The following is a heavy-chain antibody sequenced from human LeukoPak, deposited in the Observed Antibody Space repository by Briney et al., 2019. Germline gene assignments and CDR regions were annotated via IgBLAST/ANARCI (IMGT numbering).Heavy chain of an antibody. J-gene: IGHJ4*02. CDR1: GGSISSYS. V-gene: IGHV4-59*08. CDR3: ARRGSSGSIDY. Sequence: SETLSLTCTVSGGSISSYSWSWIRQPPGKGLEWIGYISYSGSTNYSPSLNSRVTISVDTSKNQFSLKLSSVTAADTAVYYCARRGSSGSIDYWGQGTLVTVPS. D-gene: IGHD6-25*01. CDR2: ISYSGST.